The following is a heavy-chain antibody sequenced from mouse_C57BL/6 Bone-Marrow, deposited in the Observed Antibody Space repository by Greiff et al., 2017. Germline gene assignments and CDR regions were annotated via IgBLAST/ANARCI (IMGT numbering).Heavy chain of an antibody. CDR1: GYTFTSYW. CDR3: ARPYYSNYWYFDV. J-gene: IGHJ1*03. D-gene: IGHD2-5*01. Sequence: QVQLQQPGAELVKPGASVKMSCTASGYTFTSYWITWVKQRPGQGLEWIGDIYPGSGSTNYNEKFKSKATLTVDTSSSTAYMQRSSLTSEGSAVYYCARPYYSNYWYFDVWGTGTTGTV. V-gene: IGHV1-55*01. CDR2: IYPGSGST.